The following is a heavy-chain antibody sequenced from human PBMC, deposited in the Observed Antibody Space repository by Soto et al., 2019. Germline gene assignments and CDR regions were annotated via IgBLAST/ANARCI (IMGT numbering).Heavy chain of an antibody. V-gene: IGHV3-64D*06. J-gene: IGHJ1*01. CDR3: VKDPGAVTGDEYFQH. D-gene: IGHD6-19*01. CDR2: ISSNGGTT. CDR1: GFTFSSYA. Sequence: LRLSCSASGFTFSSYAMHWVRQAPGKGLEYASGISSNGGTTYYVDSVKGRFTISRDNSKNTLYLQMSSLRAEDTAVYYCVKDPGAVTGDEYFQHWGLGTLVTVSS.